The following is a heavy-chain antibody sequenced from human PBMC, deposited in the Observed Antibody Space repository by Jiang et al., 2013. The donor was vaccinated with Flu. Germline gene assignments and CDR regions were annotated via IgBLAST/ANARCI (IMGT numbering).Heavy chain of an antibody. CDR3: ARADSSGWHSYGRPYYFDY. V-gene: IGHV3-23*01. D-gene: IGHD6-19*01. CDR2: ISGSGGST. Sequence: SAISGSGGSTYYADSVKGRFTISRDNSKNTLYLQMNSLRAEDTAVYYCARADSSGWHSYGRPYYFDYWGQGTLVTVSS. J-gene: IGHJ4*02.